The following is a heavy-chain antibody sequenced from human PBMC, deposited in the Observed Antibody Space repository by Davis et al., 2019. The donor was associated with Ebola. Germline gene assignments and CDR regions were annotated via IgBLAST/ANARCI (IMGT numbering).Heavy chain of an antibody. V-gene: IGHV5-51*01. D-gene: IGHD3-22*01. CDR1: GYSFTSYW. CDR2: IYPGDSDT. Sequence: GESLKISCKGSGYSFTSYWIGWVRQMPGKGLEWMGLIYPGDSDTRYSPSFQGQVTISADKSISTAYLQWSSLKASDTAMYYCARGYYDSSGYYSYYFDYWGQGTLVTVSS. CDR3: ARGYYDSSGYYSYYFDY. J-gene: IGHJ4*02.